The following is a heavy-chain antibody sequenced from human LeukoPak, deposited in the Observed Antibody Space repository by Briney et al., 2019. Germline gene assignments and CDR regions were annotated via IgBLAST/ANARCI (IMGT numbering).Heavy chain of an antibody. V-gene: IGHV3-23*01. J-gene: IGHJ4*02. CDR3: VKRTENYPFDF. CDR1: GFTLSSFA. Sequence: PGGSLRLSCAASGFTLSSFAMNWVRQAPGKGLEWVSAISGSGGSTFYADSVKGRITISRDNSENTLYLQMNSLRAEDTAVYYCVKRTENYPFDFWAQETLLTVSS. D-gene: IGHD1-7*01. CDR2: ISGSGGST.